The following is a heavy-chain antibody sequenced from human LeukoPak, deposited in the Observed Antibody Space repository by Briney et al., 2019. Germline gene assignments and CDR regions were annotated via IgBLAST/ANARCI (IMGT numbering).Heavy chain of an antibody. D-gene: IGHD3-10*01. CDR2: IYYSGPT. V-gene: IGHV4-39*01. CDR1: GGSFSISSYY. Sequence: ESLSLTCILSGGSFSISSYYCGWVRHPPGKGLEWIGTIYYSGPTPYDSSLKSRLTMSVDTSKTQFSLNLNSVTAADTAVYYCARLPDGSGYWLHREGRDVWGKGTTVTISS. J-gene: IGHJ6*04. CDR3: ARLPDGSGYWLHREGRDV.